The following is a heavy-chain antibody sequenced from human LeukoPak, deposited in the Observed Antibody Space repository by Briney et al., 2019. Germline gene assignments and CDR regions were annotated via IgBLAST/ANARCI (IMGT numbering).Heavy chain of an antibody. V-gene: IGHV1-69*05. CDR2: IMPIFGAT. D-gene: IGHD4-23*01. J-gene: IGHJ4*02. CDR3: ARVATVGSLDN. Sequence: SVKVSCKASGYSFSTHGIRWVRQAPGQGLEWMRGIMPIFGATNYAQKFQGRLTITTDRSTSTAYMELNNLSSEDTALYYCARVATVGSLDNWGQGTLVTVSS. CDR1: GYSFSTHG.